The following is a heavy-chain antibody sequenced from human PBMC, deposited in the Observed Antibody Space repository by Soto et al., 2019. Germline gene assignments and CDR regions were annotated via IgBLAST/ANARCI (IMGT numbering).Heavy chain of an antibody. CDR3: VRSWRVGAKTSYYGMDV. D-gene: IGHD1-26*01. CDR1: GYSFTTYW. Sequence: PGESLKISCNGSGYSFTTYWIGLVLQMPGKGLEWMGFIHCGDSDTRYSPSFQGQVTISADKSISTAYLQWSSLKASDSAMYYCVRSWRVGAKTSYYGMDVWGQGTTVTVSS. J-gene: IGHJ6*02. CDR2: IHCGDSDT. V-gene: IGHV5-51*01.